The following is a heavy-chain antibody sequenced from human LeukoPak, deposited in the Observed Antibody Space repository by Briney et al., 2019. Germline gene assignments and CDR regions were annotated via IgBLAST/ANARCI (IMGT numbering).Heavy chain of an antibody. D-gene: IGHD3-3*01. CDR1: GGSISSGSYY. J-gene: IGHJ4*02. CDR2: IYTSGST. V-gene: IGHV4-61*02. CDR3: ARGYDFWSGYYRGH. Sequence: SQTLSLTCTVSGGSISSGSYYWSWIRQPAGKGLEWIGRIYTSGSTNYNPSLKSRVTISVDTSKNQFSLKLSSVTAADTAVYYCARGYDFWSGYYRGHWGQGTLVTVSS.